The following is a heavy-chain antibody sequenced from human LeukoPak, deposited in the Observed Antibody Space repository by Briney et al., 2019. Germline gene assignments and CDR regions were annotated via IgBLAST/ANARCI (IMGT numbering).Heavy chain of an antibody. Sequence: SETLSLTCTVSGGSISSHYWSWIRQPPGKGLEWIGYIYYSGSTNYNPSLKSRVTISVDTSKNQFSLKLSSVTAADTAVYYCARGGYSGCDYWGQGTPVTVSS. CDR3: ARGGYSGCDY. J-gene: IGHJ4*02. V-gene: IGHV4-59*11. CDR1: GGSISSHY. D-gene: IGHD5-12*01. CDR2: IYYSGST.